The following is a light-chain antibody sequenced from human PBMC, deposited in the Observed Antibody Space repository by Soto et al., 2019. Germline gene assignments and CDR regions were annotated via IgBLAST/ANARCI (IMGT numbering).Light chain of an antibody. CDR1: QPITKF. CDR2: AAS. J-gene: IGKJ5*01. V-gene: IGKV1-39*01. Sequence: HMTQSACCLSASVGDRVTITCRASQPITKFLNWYQQKPGKAPKLLIYAASTLQSGVPSRFSGSGSGTDFTLIISSLQPEDFATFYCQQSYNIPITFGQGTRLEIK. CDR3: QQSYNIPIT.